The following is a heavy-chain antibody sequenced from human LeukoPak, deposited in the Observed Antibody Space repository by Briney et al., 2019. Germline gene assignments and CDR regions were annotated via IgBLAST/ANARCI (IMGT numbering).Heavy chain of an antibody. D-gene: IGHD4-17*01. CDR1: GGSISSYY. Sequence: SETLSLTCTVSGGSISSYYWSWIRQPPGKGLEWIGYMYYSGSTNFNPSLKNRITISVDTSKNQFSLKLSSVTAADAAVYYCAGHESYGDANWFDPWGQGTLVTVSS. V-gene: IGHV4-59*08. J-gene: IGHJ5*02. CDR3: AGHESYGDANWFDP. CDR2: MYYSGST.